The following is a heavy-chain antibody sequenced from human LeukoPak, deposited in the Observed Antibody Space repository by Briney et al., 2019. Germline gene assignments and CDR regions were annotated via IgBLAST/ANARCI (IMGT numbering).Heavy chain of an antibody. Sequence: GESLKISCKGSGYSFTTYWIGWVRQMPGKGLEWMGIIYPDDSDTRYSPSFQGQVTMSADKSFSTAYLQWSSLKASDTAIYYCARPGSSWYGFDYWGQGTLVTVSS. D-gene: IGHD6-13*01. CDR3: ARPGSSWYGFDY. J-gene: IGHJ4*02. CDR2: IYPDDSDT. CDR1: GYSFTTYW. V-gene: IGHV5-51*01.